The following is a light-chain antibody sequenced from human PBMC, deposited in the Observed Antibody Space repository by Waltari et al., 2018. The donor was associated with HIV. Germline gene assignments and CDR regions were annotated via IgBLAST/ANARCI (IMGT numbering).Light chain of an antibody. J-gene: IGKJ1*01. Sequence: EIVLTQSPGTLSLSPGESATLSCRTSQSVSSSYLAWYQQKPGQTPRLLIYGAYRRPTGIPDRFSGRGSGTDFTLTISRLEPEDFAVYYCQQYGTSPWTFGQGTKVEIK. CDR2: GAY. CDR3: QQYGTSPWT. V-gene: IGKV3-20*01. CDR1: QSVSSSY.